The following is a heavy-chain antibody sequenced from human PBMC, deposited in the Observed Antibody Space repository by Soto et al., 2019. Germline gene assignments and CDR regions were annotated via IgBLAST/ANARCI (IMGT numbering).Heavy chain of an antibody. J-gene: IGHJ4*02. CDR2: IGTTGDT. D-gene: IGHD3-22*01. CDR3: ARAIGPTLFDY. CDR1: GFTFSSYD. Sequence: GGSLRLSCSASGFTFSSYDMHWVRQGTGKGLEWVSAIGTTGDTYYAGSVKGRFTISREKAKNSLYLQMNSLRAGDTAIYFCARAIGPTLFDYWGQGTLVTVSS. V-gene: IGHV3-13*04.